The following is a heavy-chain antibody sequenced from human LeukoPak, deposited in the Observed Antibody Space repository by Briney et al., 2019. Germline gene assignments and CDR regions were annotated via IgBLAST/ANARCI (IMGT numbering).Heavy chain of an antibody. CDR2: TYYRSKWYN. J-gene: IGHJ4*02. CDR1: GDSVSNNSAT. D-gene: IGHD1-26*01. V-gene: IGHV6-1*01. CDR3: AKAGVGAFPRAFDY. Sequence: SQTLSLTCVISGDSVSNNSATWNWIRQSPSRGLEWLGRTYYRSKWYNDYAVSVKSRISISPDTSKNQFSLQLNSVTPEDTAVFYCAKAGVGAFPRAFDYWGQGTQVTVSS.